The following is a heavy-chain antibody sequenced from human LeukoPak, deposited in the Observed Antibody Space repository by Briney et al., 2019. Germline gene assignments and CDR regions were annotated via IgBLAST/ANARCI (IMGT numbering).Heavy chain of an antibody. CDR2: IYYSGST. CDR1: GGSISSGDYY. Sequence: SETLSLTCTVSGGSISSGDYYWSWIRQPPGKGLEWIGYIYYSGSTYYNPSLKSRVTISVDTSKNQFSLKLSSVTAADTAVYYCARGLGDSTTVDAFDIWGQGTMVTVSS. CDR3: ARGLGDSTTVDAFDI. V-gene: IGHV4-30-4*08. D-gene: IGHD4-17*01. J-gene: IGHJ3*02.